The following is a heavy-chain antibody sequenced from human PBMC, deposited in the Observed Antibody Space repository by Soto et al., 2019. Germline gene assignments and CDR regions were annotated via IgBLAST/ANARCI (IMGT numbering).Heavy chain of an antibody. D-gene: IGHD3-10*01. CDR3: TRPPHDYYGSAYYNWFDP. CDR2: IRSKANSYAT. Sequence: EVQLVESGGGLVQPGGSLKLSCAASGFTFSGSAMHWVRQASGKGLEWVGRIRSKANSYATAYAASVTGRFTISRDDSKTTAYPQMNSLKTEDTAVYYCTRPPHDYYGSAYYNWFDPWGQGTLVTVSS. J-gene: IGHJ5*02. V-gene: IGHV3-73*01. CDR1: GFTFSGSA.